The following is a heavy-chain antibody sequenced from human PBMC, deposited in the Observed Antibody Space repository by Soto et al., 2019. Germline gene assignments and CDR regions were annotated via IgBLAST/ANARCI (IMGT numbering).Heavy chain of an antibody. CDR3: ARHGRDLRKGIAAAGLDY. CDR1: GGSISSYY. V-gene: IGHV4-59*08. Sequence: SETLSLTCTVSGGSISSYYWSWIRQPPGKGLEWIGYIYYSGSTNYNPSLKSRVTISVDTSKNHFSLKLSSVTAADTAVYYCARHGRDLRKGIAAAGLDYWGQGTLVTVSS. CDR2: IYYSGST. D-gene: IGHD6-13*01. J-gene: IGHJ4*02.